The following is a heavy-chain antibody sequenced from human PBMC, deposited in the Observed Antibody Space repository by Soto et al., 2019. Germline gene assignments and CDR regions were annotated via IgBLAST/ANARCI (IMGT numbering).Heavy chain of an antibody. CDR2: IYKSATT. Sequence: SETLSLTCSVSGDSISTVDYFWAWIRQPPGQALEYIGYIYKSATTYYNPSFESRVAISLDTSKSQFSLNVTSVTAADTAVYFCARGRYCLTGRCFPNWSDSWGQGTLVTVSS. CDR3: ARGRYCLTGRCFPNWSDS. J-gene: IGHJ5*01. CDR1: GDSISTVDYF. V-gene: IGHV4-30-4*01. D-gene: IGHD2-15*01.